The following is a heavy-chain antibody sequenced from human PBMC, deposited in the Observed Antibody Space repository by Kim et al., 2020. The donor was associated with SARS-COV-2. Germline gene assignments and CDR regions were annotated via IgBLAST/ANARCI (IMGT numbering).Heavy chain of an antibody. J-gene: IGHJ5*02. CDR3: ARSPAGIVVVPAAMIGPYNWFDP. CDR1: GYTFTSYG. D-gene: IGHD2-2*01. CDR2: ISAYNGNT. V-gene: IGHV1-18*01. Sequence: ASVKVSCKASGYTFTSYGISWVRQAPGQGLEWMGWISAYNGNTNYAQKLQGRVTMTTDTSTSTAYMELRSLRSDDTAVYYCARSPAGIVVVPAAMIGPYNWFDPWGQGTLVTVSS.